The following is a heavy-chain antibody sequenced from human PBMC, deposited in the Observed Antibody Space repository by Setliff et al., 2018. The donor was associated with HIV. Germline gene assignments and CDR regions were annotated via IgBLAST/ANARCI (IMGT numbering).Heavy chain of an antibody. CDR1: GFTFSNYW. CDR3: AKDVYVAKYYYGSSGYSGSYYFDY. V-gene: IGHV3-7*03. CDR2: IKQDGSEK. D-gene: IGHD3-22*01. Sequence: GGSLRLSCAASGFTFSNYWMTWVRQAPGRGLEWVANIKQDGSEKYYVDSLKGRFTISRDSSKNTLYLQMNSLRAEDTAVYYCAKDVYVAKYYYGSSGYSGSYYFDYWGQGTLVTVSS. J-gene: IGHJ4*02.